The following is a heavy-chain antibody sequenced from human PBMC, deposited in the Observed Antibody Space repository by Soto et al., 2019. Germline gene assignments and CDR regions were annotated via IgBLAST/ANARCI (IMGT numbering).Heavy chain of an antibody. Sequence: QVQLQESGPGLVKPSETLSLTCTVSGGSISSYYWSWIRQPAGKGLEWIGRIYTSGSTNYNPSLKSRVTMSVDTSKNQFSLKLSSVTAADTAVYYCARAPTTVTDTGDYYYGMDVWGQGTTVTVSS. V-gene: IGHV4-4*07. J-gene: IGHJ6*02. CDR3: ARAPTTVTDTGDYYYGMDV. CDR2: IYTSGST. CDR1: GGSISSYY. D-gene: IGHD4-4*01.